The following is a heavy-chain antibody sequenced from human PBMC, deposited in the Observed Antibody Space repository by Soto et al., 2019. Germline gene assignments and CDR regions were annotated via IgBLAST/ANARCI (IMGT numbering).Heavy chain of an antibody. V-gene: IGHV1-69*13. J-gene: IGHJ4*02. Sequence: ASGKVSCKASGGTFSSYAISWVRQAPGQGLEWMGGIIPIFGTANYAQKFQGRVTITADESTSTAYMELSSLRSEDTDVYYCARVWRLRLGELSLLLDYWGQGTMVTVSS. CDR1: GGTFSSYA. D-gene: IGHD3-16*02. CDR2: IIPIFGTA. CDR3: ARVWRLRLGELSLLLDY.